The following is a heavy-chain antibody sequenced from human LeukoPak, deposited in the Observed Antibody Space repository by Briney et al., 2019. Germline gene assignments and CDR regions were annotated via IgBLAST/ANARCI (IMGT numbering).Heavy chain of an antibody. V-gene: IGHV3-9*03. CDR1: GFTFHDYA. Sequence: PGGSLRLSCAASGFTFHDYAMHWVRQVPGKGLEWVSGITWNSGSVLYADTVRGRFTISRDNAKNSLYLQMNSLRPEDMAFYYCAKGLGVASLIVDALDMWGQGTMVTV. CDR3: AKGLGVASLIVDALDM. CDR2: ITWNSGSV. D-gene: IGHD3/OR15-3a*01. J-gene: IGHJ3*02.